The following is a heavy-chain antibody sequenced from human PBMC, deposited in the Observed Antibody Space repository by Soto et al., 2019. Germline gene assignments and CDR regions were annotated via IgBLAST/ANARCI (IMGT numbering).Heavy chain of an antibody. CDR3: ARARPDSAGSSLGRRLDV. CDR1: GDSVTFGHHY. V-gene: IGHV4-61*01. Sequence: QVQLQESGPGLVKPSGTLSLICIVSGDSVTFGHHYWSWIRQPPAKGLEWIGHIFFTGATNYSPSLKSLVTMSVDSSKSQFSLNLTSVSAADSAIYYCARARPDSAGSSLGRRLDVWGQGTTVTVSS. CDR2: IFFTGAT. D-gene: IGHD3-10*01. J-gene: IGHJ6*02.